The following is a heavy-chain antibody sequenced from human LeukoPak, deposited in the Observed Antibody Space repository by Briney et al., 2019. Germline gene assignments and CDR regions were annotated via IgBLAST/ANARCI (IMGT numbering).Heavy chain of an antibody. D-gene: IGHD3-16*01. J-gene: IGHJ6*03. Sequence: SETLSLTCTVPGGSISSYDWSWIRQPPGKGLEWIGYIYYSGRTSYKPSLKGRATISVDTSKNQFSLKLRSVTAADTAVYYCARETSQKGAHSMDVWGKGTTVTISS. V-gene: IGHV4-59*01. CDR1: GGSISSYD. CDR2: IYYSGRT. CDR3: ARETSQKGAHSMDV.